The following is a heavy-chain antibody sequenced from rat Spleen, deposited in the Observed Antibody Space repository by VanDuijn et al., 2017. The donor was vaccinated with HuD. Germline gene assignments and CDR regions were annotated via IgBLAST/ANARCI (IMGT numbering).Heavy chain of an antibody. CDR1: GHSISSSYR. D-gene: IGHD4-3*01. V-gene: IGHV3-3*01. Sequence: EVQLQESGPGLVKPSQSLSLTCSVTGHSISSSYRWNWIRKFPGNKLEWMGYVNSEGTTNYNPSLKSRISINRDTSKNQFFLQMNSVTTEDTATYYCARQRDSGYGNVMDAWGQGASVTVSS. CDR3: ARQRDSGYGNVMDA. CDR2: VNSEGTT. J-gene: IGHJ4*01.